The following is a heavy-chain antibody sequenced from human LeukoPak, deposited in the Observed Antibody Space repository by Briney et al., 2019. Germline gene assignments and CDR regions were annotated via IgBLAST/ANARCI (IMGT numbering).Heavy chain of an antibody. J-gene: IGHJ6*03. CDR2: IILIFGTA. Sequence: SVKVSCKASGGTFSSYAISWVRQAPGQGLEWMGGIILIFGTANYAQKFQGRVTITTDESTSTAYMELSSLRSEDTAVYYCASRSGSYSISGYYYMDVWGKGTTVTVSS. V-gene: IGHV1-69*05. CDR3: ASRSGSYSISGYYYMDV. CDR1: GGTFSSYA. D-gene: IGHD1-26*01.